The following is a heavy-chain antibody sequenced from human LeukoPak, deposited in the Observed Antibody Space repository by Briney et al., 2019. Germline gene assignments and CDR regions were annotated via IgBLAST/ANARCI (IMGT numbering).Heavy chain of an antibody. Sequence: PGGSLRLSCAASGFTFSSYGMHWVRQAPGKGLEWVAVISYDGRNKYFADSMKGRFTISRDNSKNTLYLQMNSLRAEDTAVYYCAREGPYSSFDSWGQGTLVTVSS. J-gene: IGHJ4*02. CDR1: GFTFSSYG. CDR2: ISYDGRNK. D-gene: IGHD4-11*01. CDR3: AREGPYSSFDS. V-gene: IGHV3-30*03.